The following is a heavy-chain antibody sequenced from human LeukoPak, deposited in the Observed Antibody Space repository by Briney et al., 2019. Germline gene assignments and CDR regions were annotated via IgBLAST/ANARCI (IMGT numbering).Heavy chain of an antibody. CDR1: GFPFSSYN. Sequence: GGSLRLSCAASGFPFSSYNMNWVRQAPGKGLKWVSSITSSSNIDYVDSVKGRFTISRDNAKNSLYLQMNSLRGEDTAVYYCARWVHSGYDLDYWGQGTLVTVSS. J-gene: IGHJ4*02. CDR3: ARWVHSGYDLDY. V-gene: IGHV3-21*01. D-gene: IGHD5-12*01. CDR2: ITSSSNI.